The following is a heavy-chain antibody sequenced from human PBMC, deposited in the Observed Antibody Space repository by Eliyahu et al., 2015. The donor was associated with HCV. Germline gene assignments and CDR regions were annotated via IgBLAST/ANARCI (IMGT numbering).Heavy chain of an antibody. CDR3: VSNRVAGTRYYYYGMDV. CDR1: GGTFSSYA. D-gene: IGHD6-19*01. Sequence: QVQLVQSGAEVKKPGSSVKVSCKASGGTFSSYAISWVRQAPGQGLEWMGGIIPIFGTANYAQKFQGRVTITADESTSTAYMELSSLRSEDTAVYYCVSNRVAGTRYYYYGMDVWGQGTTVTVSS. CDR2: IIPIFGTA. V-gene: IGHV1-69*01. J-gene: IGHJ6*02.